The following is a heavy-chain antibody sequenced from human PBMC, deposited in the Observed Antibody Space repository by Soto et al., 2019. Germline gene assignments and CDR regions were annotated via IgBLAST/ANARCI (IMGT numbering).Heavy chain of an antibody. J-gene: IGHJ4*02. Sequence: VQLVESGGGLVQPGGSLRLSCAASGFTVSSNYMSWVRQAPGKGLEWVSVIYSGGSTYYADSVKGRFTISRDNSKNTLYLQMNSLRAEDTAVYYCARGTTVTSYYFDYWGQGTLVTVSS. CDR2: IYSGGST. V-gene: IGHV3-66*01. D-gene: IGHD4-17*01. CDR1: GFTVSSNY. CDR3: ARGTTVTSYYFDY.